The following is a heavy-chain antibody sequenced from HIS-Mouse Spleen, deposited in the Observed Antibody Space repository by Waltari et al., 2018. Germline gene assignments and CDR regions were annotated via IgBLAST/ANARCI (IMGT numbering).Heavy chain of an antibody. D-gene: IGHD1-26*01. CDR1: GGSFRGYY. V-gene: IGHV4-34*01. J-gene: IGHJ4*02. CDR2: INHSGST. CDR3: SRMGPASGSYGDY. Sequence: QVQLQQWGAGLLKPSETLSLTCAVYGGSFRGYYWSWIRQPPGKGLEWIGEINHSGSTNYYPSLKSRVTISVDTSKNQFSLKLSSVTAADTAVYYCSRMGPASGSYGDYWGQGTLVTVSS.